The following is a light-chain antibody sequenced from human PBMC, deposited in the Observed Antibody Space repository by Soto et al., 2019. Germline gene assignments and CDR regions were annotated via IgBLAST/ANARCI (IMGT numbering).Light chain of an antibody. Sequence: EIVLTQSPATLSLSAGERATLSCRACQSVSSYLAWYQQKPGQAPRLLIYDASNRATGIPDRFSGSGSGTDFTLTISRLEPEDFAVYYCQQRSNWPITFGQGTRLEIK. V-gene: IGKV3-11*01. CDR3: QQRSNWPIT. CDR2: DAS. CDR1: QSVSSY. J-gene: IGKJ5*01.